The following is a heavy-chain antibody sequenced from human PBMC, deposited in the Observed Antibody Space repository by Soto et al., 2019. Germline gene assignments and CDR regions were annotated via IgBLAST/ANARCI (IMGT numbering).Heavy chain of an antibody. D-gene: IGHD3-10*01. J-gene: IGHJ4*02. CDR3: ARDPGSGSYVTLAS. V-gene: IGHV1-69*01. CDR2: IIPFFATS. CDR1: ADTFNRFA. Sequence: QVQLVQSGAEVKKPGSSVKVSCKTSADTFNRFAFGWVRQGPGRGPEWMGGIIPFFATSKYAQKFQGRVTFTADESTSTVYMEVRSLTSEDTAVYYCARDPGSGSYVTLASWGQGTLVTVSS.